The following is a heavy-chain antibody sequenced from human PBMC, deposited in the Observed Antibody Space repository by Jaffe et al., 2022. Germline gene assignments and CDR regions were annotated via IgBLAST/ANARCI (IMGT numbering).Heavy chain of an antibody. J-gene: IGHJ3*02. D-gene: IGHD3-3*01. V-gene: IGHV3-48*01. Sequence: EVQLVESGGGLVQPGGSLRLSCAASGFTFSSYSMNWVRQAPGKGLEWVSYISSSSSTIYYADSVKGRFTISRDNAKNSLYLQMNSLRAEDTAVYYCARVLYDFPDYSNDAFDIWGQGTMVTVSS. CDR1: GFTFSSYS. CDR3: ARVLYDFPDYSNDAFDI. CDR2: ISSSSSTI.